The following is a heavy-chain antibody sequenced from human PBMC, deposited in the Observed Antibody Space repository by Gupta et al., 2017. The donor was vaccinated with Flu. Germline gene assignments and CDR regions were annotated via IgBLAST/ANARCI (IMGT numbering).Heavy chain of an antibody. CDR2: ISGDYDTK. D-gene: IGHD1-26*01. Sequence: EVQLLESGGGLVQPGGSLRLSCVASGSTFSRTSMNWVRQAPGKGLEWVSVISGDYDTKAYGVPVKGRFTIARDNAKNTLHLQMDRLIVEDTAIYYCAKWDPFCTKEYSDYWGQGALVTVSS. CDR1: GSTFSRTS. V-gene: IGHV3-23*01. J-gene: IGHJ4*02. CDR3: AKWDPFCTKEYSDY.